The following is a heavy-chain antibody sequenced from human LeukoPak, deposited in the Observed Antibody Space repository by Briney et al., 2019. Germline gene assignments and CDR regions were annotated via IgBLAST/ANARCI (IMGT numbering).Heavy chain of an antibody. D-gene: IGHD4-17*01. CDR2: IDTNTGNP. Sequence: ASVKVSCKASGYTFTNYTINWVRLAPGQGLEWMGWIDTNTGNPTYAQGFTGRFVFSLDTSVSTAYLRISSLKAEDTAVYYCAREGGDYVPAPNDYWGQGTLVTVSS. J-gene: IGHJ4*02. CDR1: GYTFTNYT. V-gene: IGHV7-4-1*02. CDR3: AREGGDYVPAPNDY.